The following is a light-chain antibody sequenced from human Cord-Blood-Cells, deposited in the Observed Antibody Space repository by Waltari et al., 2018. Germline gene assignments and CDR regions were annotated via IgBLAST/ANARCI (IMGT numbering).Light chain of an antibody. CDR1: SSDVGGYNY. CDR2: DVS. Sequence: QSALTQPASVSGSPGQSITISCTGTSSDVGGYNYVSWYQQPPGKAPKLMIYDVSNRPSGVSTRCSGSKAGNTASLTISGLQAEDEAYYYCSSYTSSSTVVFGGGTKLTVL. V-gene: IGLV2-14*01. J-gene: IGLJ2*01. CDR3: SSYTSSSTVV.